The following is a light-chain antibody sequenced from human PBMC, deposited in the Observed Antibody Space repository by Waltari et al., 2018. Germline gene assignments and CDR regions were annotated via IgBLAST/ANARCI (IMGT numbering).Light chain of an antibody. Sequence: DIVMTQSPDSLAVSLGERATINCKSSQSVLYSPNNKNYLAWYQQRPGQPPKLLIYWASTRESGVPDRFSGSGSATDFTLTISSLQAEDVAVYYCQQYYTSSMYTFGQGTKLEIK. J-gene: IGKJ2*01. V-gene: IGKV4-1*01. CDR2: WAS. CDR1: QSVLYSPNNKNY. CDR3: QQYYTSSMYT.